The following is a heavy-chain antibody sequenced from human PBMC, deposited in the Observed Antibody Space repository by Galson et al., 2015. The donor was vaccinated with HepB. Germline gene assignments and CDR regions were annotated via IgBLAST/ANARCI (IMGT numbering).Heavy chain of an antibody. CDR3: ARDIGFSGSDYSDF. CDR1: GYTFTGYY. D-gene: IGHD6-19*01. Sequence: SVKVSCKASGYTFTGYYMHGVRQAPGQGLEWKGMINPSVSSTTYAQKFQGRVTMTRDKYTSTVNMELSSLTSEDTAVYYCARDIGFSGSDYSDFWGRGTLVTVSS. J-gene: IGHJ4*02. V-gene: IGHV1-46*01. CDR2: INPSVSST.